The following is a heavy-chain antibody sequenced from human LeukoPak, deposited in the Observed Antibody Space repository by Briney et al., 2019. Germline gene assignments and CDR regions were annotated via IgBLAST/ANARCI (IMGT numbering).Heavy chain of an antibody. CDR1: GFTFSSYA. V-gene: IGHV3-23*01. CDR2: ISGSGGST. D-gene: IGHD5-18*01. CDR3: AKDAYSYGYADY. Sequence: PGGSLRLSCAASGFTFSSYAMSWVRQAPGKGLEWVAAISGSGGSTYYADSVKGRFTISRDNSKNTLYLQMTSLRAEDTAVYYCAKDAYSYGYADYWGQGTLVTVSS. J-gene: IGHJ4*02.